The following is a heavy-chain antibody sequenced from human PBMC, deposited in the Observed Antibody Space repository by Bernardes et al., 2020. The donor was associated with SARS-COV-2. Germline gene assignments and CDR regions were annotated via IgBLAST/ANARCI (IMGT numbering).Heavy chain of an antibody. CDR2: ISGSGGRT. Sequence: GGSLRLSCAASGFPFISFAMSWVRQAPGKGLEWVSVISGSGGRTYYADSVKGRFTISRDNSKNTLFLQMNSLRAEDTAVYYCAIPGTDYWGQGTLVTVSS. V-gene: IGHV3-23*01. D-gene: IGHD1-1*01. CDR3: AIPGTDY. J-gene: IGHJ4*02. CDR1: GFPFISFA.